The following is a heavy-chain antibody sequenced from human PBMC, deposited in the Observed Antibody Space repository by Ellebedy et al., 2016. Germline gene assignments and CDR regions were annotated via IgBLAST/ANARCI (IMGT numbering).Heavy chain of an antibody. CDR1: GGSFSGYY. J-gene: IGHJ5*02. CDR3: ARSVVVAATYWFDP. V-gene: IGHV4-34*01. D-gene: IGHD2-15*01. CDR2: INHSGST. Sequence: SETLSLXXAVYGGSFSGYYWSWVRQPPGKGLEWIGDINHSGSTYYNPSLKSRVTISVDTSKNQFSLKLSSVTAADTAVYYCARSVVVAATYWFDPWGQGTLVTVSS.